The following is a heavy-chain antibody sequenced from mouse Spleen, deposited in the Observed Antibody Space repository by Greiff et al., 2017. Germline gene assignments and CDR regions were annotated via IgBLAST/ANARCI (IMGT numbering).Heavy chain of an antibody. J-gene: IGHJ2*01. D-gene: IGHD2-3*01. V-gene: IGHV1-85*01. CDR3: ARFGDGYPYYFDY. CDR1: GYTFTSYD. Sequence: VQVVESGPELVKPGASVKLSCKASGYTFTSYDINWVKQRPGQGLEWIGWIYPRDGSTKYNEKFKGKATLTVDTSSSTAYMELHSLTSEDSAVYFCARFGDGYPYYFDYWGQGTTLTVSS. CDR2: IYPRDGST.